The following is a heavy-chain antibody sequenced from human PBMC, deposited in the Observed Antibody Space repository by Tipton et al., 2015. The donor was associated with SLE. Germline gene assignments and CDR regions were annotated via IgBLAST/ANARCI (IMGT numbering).Heavy chain of an antibody. V-gene: IGHV3-9*01. D-gene: IGHD1-26*01. Sequence: SLRLSCAASGFTFDDYAMHWVRQAPGKGLEWVSGISWNTGSVGYADSVKGRFTISRDNAKNSLYLQMNSLRAEDTALYYCAKDTPLSGSVFSWYFDLWGRGPLVTISS. CDR1: GFTFDDYA. J-gene: IGHJ2*01. CDR3: AKDTPLSGSVFSWYFDL. CDR2: ISWNTGSV.